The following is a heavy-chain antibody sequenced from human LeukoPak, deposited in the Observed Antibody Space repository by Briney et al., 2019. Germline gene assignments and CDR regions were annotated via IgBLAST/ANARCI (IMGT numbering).Heavy chain of an antibody. D-gene: IGHD3-22*01. V-gene: IGHV4-61*02. Sequence: TSETLSLTCAVSGYSISSGYYWGWIRQPAGKGLEWIGRIYTSGSTNYNPSLKSRVTISVDTSNNQFSLKLSSVTAADTAVYYCARDQTYYDSSGYSLYAFDIWGQGTMVTVSS. J-gene: IGHJ3*02. CDR1: GYSISSGYY. CDR3: ARDQTYYDSSGYSLYAFDI. CDR2: IYTSGST.